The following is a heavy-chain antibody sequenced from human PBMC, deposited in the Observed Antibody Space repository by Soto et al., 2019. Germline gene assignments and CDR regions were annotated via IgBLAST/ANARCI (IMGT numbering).Heavy chain of an antibody. CDR1: GYTFTGYY. D-gene: IGHD3-10*01. V-gene: IGHV1-2*04. Sequence: QVQLVQSGAEVKKPGASVKVSCKASGYTFTGYYMHWVRQAPGQGLEWMGWINPNSGGTNYAQKFQGWVTMTRDTSISTAYMELSRLRSDDTAVYYCARDFLGSGNHRQTGYYYGMDVWGQWTTVTVAS. CDR3: ARDFLGSGNHRQTGYYYGMDV. J-gene: IGHJ6*02. CDR2: INPNSGGT.